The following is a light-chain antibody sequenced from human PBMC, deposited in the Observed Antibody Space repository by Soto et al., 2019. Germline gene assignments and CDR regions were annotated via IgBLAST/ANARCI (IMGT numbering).Light chain of an antibody. J-gene: IGKJ1*01. CDR2: SAS. Sequence: DIQMTQSPSSLSASVGDTVIISCRASQSISIYSNWYQQKPGTAPRLLIYSASIRQSGVPSRFSGSGSGTDFTLTISGLQPGDFATYYCQQSFSPLWTFGQGTKVDI. V-gene: IGKV1-39*01. CDR3: QQSFSPLWT. CDR1: QSISIY.